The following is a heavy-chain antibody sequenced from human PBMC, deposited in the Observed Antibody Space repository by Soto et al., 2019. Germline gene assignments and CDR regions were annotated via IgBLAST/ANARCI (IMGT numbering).Heavy chain of an antibody. CDR3: LSSGSYYDNFDY. D-gene: IGHD3-10*01. CDR1: GFTFSSYG. V-gene: IGHV3-30*03. CDR2: ISYDGSNK. Sequence: GGSLILSCAASGFTFSSYGMHWVRQAPGKGLEWVAVISYDGSNKYYADSVKGRFTISRDNSKNTLYLQMNSLRAEDTAVYYCLSSGSYYDNFDYWGQGTLVTVSS. J-gene: IGHJ4*02.